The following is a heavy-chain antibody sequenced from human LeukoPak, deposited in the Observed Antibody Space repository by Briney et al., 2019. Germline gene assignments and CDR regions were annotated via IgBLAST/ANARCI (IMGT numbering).Heavy chain of an antibody. D-gene: IGHD3-10*01. CDR3: ARMVRGVIITSKISYYYYYMDV. Sequence: SETLSLTCTVSGGSISSGSYYWNWIRQPAGKGLEWIGRISGSTNNNPSLKSRVTISIDTSKNQFSLKLSSVTAADTAVYYCARMVRGVIITSKISYYYYYMDVWGKGTTVTISS. V-gene: IGHV4-61*02. J-gene: IGHJ6*03. CDR1: GGSISSGSYY. CDR2: ISGST.